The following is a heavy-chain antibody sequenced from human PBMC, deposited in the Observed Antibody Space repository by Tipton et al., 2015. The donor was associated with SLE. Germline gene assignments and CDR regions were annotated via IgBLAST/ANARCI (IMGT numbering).Heavy chain of an antibody. J-gene: IGHJ6*02. V-gene: IGHV3-23*01. CDR2: ISDSGGST. D-gene: IGHD3-22*01. Sequence: SLRLSCAASGFTFSNYAMSWVRQAPGKGLEWVSGISDSGGSTYYADSVKGRFTISRDNSKNSLYLQMNSLRAEDTAVYNCARVRGPVDNMIVVAGGMDVWGQGTTVTVSS. CDR3: ARVRGPVDNMIVVAGGMDV. CDR1: GFTFSNYA.